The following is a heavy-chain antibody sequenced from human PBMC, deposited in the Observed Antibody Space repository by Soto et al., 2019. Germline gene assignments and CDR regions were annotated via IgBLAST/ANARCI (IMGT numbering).Heavy chain of an antibody. CDR1: GYTFNTYA. D-gene: IGHD5-18*01. CDR3: ARIFLPGYPDY. J-gene: IGHJ4*02. CDR2: ISPNNGKT. V-gene: IGHV1-18*01. Sequence: QIQLVQSGSAVEKPGASVKVSCKASGYTFNTYAITWVRQAPGQGFEWMGWISPNNGKTRYTQRLQHRITMTTDTSTNTAYMELRSLRSDDTAMYYCARIFLPGYPDYWGQGSLVTVSS.